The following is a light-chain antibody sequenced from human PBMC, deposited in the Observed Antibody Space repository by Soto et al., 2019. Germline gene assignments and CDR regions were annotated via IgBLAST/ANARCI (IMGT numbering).Light chain of an antibody. CDR3: QQFGSSSWT. Sequence: ESVLTQSPGTLSLSPGEKATLSCRASQSVSSSYLAWYQQKPGQAPRLLIYGASSRATGIPDRFSGSGSGTAFTLNVSRLEPEDFAVYYCQQFGSSSWTFGQGTKVEIK. J-gene: IGKJ1*01. CDR2: GAS. CDR1: QSVSSSY. V-gene: IGKV3-20*01.